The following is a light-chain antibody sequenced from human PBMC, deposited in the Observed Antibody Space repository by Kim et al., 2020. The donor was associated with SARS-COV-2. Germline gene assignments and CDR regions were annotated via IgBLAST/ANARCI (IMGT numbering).Light chain of an antibody. CDR3: MQALQTPYT. Sequence: EPASISCMSSQSLLHSNGYNYLDWYLQKPGQSPQLLIYLCSNRASGVPDRFSGSGSGTDFTLKISRVEAEDVGVYYCMQALQTPYTFGQGTKLEI. J-gene: IGKJ2*01. CDR2: LCS. V-gene: IGKV2-28*01. CDR1: QSLLHSNGYNY.